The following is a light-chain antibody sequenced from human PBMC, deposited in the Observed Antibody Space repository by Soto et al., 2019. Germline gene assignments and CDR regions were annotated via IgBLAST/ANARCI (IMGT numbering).Light chain of an antibody. Sequence: EIVLTQSPATLSLSPGERATLSCRTSQSVSSYFAWYQQKPGRAPRLLIYDASNRATGIPARFIGSGSGTDFTLTNSSLEPGDFAVYYCQQRSNWPITFGQGTRLEIQ. CDR1: QSVSSY. V-gene: IGKV3-11*01. CDR3: QQRSNWPIT. CDR2: DAS. J-gene: IGKJ5*01.